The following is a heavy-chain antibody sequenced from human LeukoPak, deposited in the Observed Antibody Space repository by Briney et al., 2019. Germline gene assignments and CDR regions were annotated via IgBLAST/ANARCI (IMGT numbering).Heavy chain of an antibody. Sequence: GGSLRLSCAASGFTFSSYAMSWVRQAPGKGLEWVSTISGSGGSTYYADSVKGRFTISRDNSKNTLYLQMNSLRAEDTAVYYCAKKNAGYYDSSGYRYDYWGQGTLVTVSS. V-gene: IGHV3-23*01. J-gene: IGHJ4*02. CDR2: ISGSGGST. CDR3: AKKNAGYYDSSGYRYDY. D-gene: IGHD3-22*01. CDR1: GFTFSSYA.